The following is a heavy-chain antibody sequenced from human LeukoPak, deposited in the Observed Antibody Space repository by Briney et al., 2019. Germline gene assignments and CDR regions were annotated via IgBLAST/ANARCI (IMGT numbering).Heavy chain of an antibody. V-gene: IGHV4-34*01. CDR3: ATPDPYYDSSGYGL. CDR2: INHSGST. J-gene: IGHJ4*02. Sequence: SETLSLTCDVYGGSFSGYYWSWIRQPPGKGLEWIGEINHSGSTNYNPSLKSRVTISVDTSKNQFSLKLSSVTAADTAVYYCATPDPYYDSSGYGLWGQGTLVTVSS. D-gene: IGHD3-22*01. CDR1: GGSFSGYY.